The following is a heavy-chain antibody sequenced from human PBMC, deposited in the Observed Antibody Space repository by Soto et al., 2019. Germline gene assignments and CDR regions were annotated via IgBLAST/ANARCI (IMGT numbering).Heavy chain of an antibody. CDR1: GYSISSSNW. Sequence: PSDTLSLTCALSGYSISSSNWWSWIRQPPGKGLEWIGYTYYSGTTYYNPSLKSRVTMSVDTSKNQFSLKLTSVTAVDTAVYYCARREIQGPIDYWGQGTLVTVS. CDR3: ARREIQGPIDY. J-gene: IGHJ4*02. D-gene: IGHD1-26*01. V-gene: IGHV4-28*01. CDR2: TYYSGTT.